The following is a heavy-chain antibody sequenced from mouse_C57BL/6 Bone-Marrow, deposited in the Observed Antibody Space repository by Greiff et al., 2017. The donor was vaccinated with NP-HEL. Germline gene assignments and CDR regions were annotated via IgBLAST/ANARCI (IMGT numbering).Heavy chain of an antibody. CDR2: INPNYGTT. Sequence: EVQLQQSGPELVKPGASVKISCKASGYSFTDYNMNWVKQSNGKSLEWIGVINPNYGTTSYNQQFKGKATLTVDQSSSTAYMQLNSLTSEDSAVYDCARERSSYYYYAMDYWGQGTSVTVSS. V-gene: IGHV1-39*01. D-gene: IGHD1-1*01. J-gene: IGHJ4*01. CDR1: GYSFTDYN. CDR3: ARERSSYYYYAMDY.